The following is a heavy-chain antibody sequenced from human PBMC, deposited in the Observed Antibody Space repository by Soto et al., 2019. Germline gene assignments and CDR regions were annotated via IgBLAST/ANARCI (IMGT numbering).Heavy chain of an antibody. J-gene: IGHJ4*02. D-gene: IGHD6-13*01. CDR2: IYYRGIT. CDR1: GGSISSSSHY. Sequence: SETLSLTCTVSGGSISSSSHYWGWIRQPPGKGLEWIGTIYYRGITYYNSSLKSRVTISVDTSKNQFSLKLNSVTAADTAVYYCALQGYSSSWRFDYWGQGTLVTVSS. CDR3: ALQGYSSSWRFDY. V-gene: IGHV4-39*01.